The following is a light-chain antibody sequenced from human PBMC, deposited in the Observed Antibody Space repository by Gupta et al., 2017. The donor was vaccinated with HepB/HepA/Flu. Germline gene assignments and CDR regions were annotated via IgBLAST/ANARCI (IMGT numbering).Light chain of an antibody. V-gene: IGKV1-33*01. J-gene: IGKJ3*01. CDR3: QYYDNLPLFT. Sequence: DIQMTQSPSSLSASVGDRVTITCQASQDISNYLNWYQQKPGKAPELLIYDASNLETGVPSRFSGSGSGTDFTFTISSLQPEDITTSYCQYYDNLPLFTFGPGTKVDIK. CDR2: DAS. CDR1: QDISNY.